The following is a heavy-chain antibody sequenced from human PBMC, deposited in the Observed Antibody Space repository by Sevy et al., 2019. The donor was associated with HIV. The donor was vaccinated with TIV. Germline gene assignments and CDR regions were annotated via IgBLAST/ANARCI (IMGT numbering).Heavy chain of an antibody. Sequence: ASVKVSCKVSGYTLTEFSTHWVRQAPGKGLEWMGRFDPENGETIYAQKFQGRVTLTEDTSTDTAYMELRSLKSEDTAVYYCAKTREYYQDNSDYLDFWGQGTLVTVSS. V-gene: IGHV1-24*01. J-gene: IGHJ4*02. CDR2: FDPENGET. CDR1: GYTLTEFS. D-gene: IGHD3-22*01. CDR3: AKTREYYQDNSDYLDF.